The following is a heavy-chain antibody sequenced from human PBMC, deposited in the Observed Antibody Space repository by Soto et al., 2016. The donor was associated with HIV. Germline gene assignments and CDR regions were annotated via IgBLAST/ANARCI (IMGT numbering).Heavy chain of an antibody. J-gene: IGHJ3*02. D-gene: IGHD6-13*01. CDR2: MNPNSGNT. V-gene: IGHV1-8*03. CDR1: GGTFSSYA. CDR3: ARPSEYNSWYLYAFDI. Sequence: QVQLVQSGAEVKKPGSSVKVSCKASGGTFSSYAISWVRQATGQGLEWMGWMNPNSGNTGYAQKFQDRITITMNTSISTGYMELSSLRSEDTAVYYCARPSEYNSWYLYAFDIWAKGPMVTVSS.